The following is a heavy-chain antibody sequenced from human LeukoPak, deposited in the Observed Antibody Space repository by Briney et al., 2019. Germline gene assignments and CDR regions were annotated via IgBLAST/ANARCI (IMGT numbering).Heavy chain of an antibody. V-gene: IGHV7-4-1*02. CDR2: INTNTGNP. CDR1: GYTFTSYG. Sequence: ASVKVSCKASGYTFTSYGISWVRQAPGQGLEWMGWINTNTGNPTYAQGFTGRFVFSLDTSVSTAYLQISSLKAEDTAVYYCARALVYDSSGYYDYFDYWGQGTLVTVSS. D-gene: IGHD3-22*01. J-gene: IGHJ4*02. CDR3: ARALVYDSSGYYDYFDY.